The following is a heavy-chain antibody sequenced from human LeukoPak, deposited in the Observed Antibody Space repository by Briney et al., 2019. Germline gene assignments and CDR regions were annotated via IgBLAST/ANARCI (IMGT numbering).Heavy chain of an antibody. Sequence: SETLSLTCTVAGGSISSSYWNWIRQPPGKGLQWIGNMDSSGSTKYNPSLRSRVTMSIDTSKNLFSLKLRPVTAADTATYYCTRGYYEPFDRWGQGTLVTVSS. J-gene: IGHJ5*02. CDR1: GGSISSSY. CDR2: MDSSGST. D-gene: IGHD3-22*01. CDR3: TRGYYEPFDR. V-gene: IGHV4-59*01.